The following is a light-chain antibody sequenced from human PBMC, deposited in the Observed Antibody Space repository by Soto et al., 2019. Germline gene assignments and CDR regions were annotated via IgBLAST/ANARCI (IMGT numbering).Light chain of an antibody. J-gene: IGLJ1*01. V-gene: IGLV2-14*01. CDR3: SSYTTSSTPLYV. CDR1: SSDVGGYNY. CDR2: DVS. Sequence: QSALTQPASVFGSPRQSITISCTRTSSDVGGYNYVSWYQQHPGKAPKLMIYDVSNRPSGVSNRFSGSKSGNTASLTISGLQAEDEADYYWSSYTTSSTPLYVFGTGTKLTVL.